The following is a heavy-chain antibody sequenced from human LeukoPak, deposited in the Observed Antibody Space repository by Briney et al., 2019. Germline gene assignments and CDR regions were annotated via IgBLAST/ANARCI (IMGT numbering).Heavy chain of an antibody. CDR3: AKGYCGSTSCYTGFDY. V-gene: IGHV3-48*04. CDR1: KFIFSTYG. J-gene: IGHJ4*02. CDR2: ISSSSSTI. Sequence: GGSLRLSCTASKFIFSTYGLHWVRQAPGKGLEWVSTISSSSSTIYYADSVKGRFTISRDSAKNSLYLQMNSLRAEDTAVYYCAKGYCGSTSCYTGFDYWGQGTLVTVSS. D-gene: IGHD2-2*02.